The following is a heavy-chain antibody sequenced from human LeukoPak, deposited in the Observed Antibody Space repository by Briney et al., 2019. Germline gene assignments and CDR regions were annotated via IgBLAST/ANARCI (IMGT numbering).Heavy chain of an antibody. CDR3: ASGQGYGDPLDY. V-gene: IGHV3-20*04. CDR1: GFTFDDYG. Sequence: GGSLRLSCAASGFTFDDYGMSWVRQAPGKGLEWVSGINWNGGSTGYADSVKGRFTISRDNAKNSLYLQMNSLRAEDTALYYCASGQGYGDPLDYWGQGTLVTVSS. CDR2: INWNGGST. J-gene: IGHJ4*02. D-gene: IGHD4-17*01.